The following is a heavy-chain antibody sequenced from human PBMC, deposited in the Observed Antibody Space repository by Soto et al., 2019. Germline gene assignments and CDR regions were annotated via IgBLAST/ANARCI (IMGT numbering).Heavy chain of an antibody. CDR1: GGTFSSYA. D-gene: IGHD4-4*01. Sequence: QVQLVQSGAEVKKHGSSVKVSCKAPGGTFSSYAISWVRQAPGQGLEWMGGIIPIFGTANYAQKFQGRVTITADESTSTAYMELSSLRSEDTAVYYCAIAPYNKGPGGDYQYYGMDVWGQGTTVTVSS. J-gene: IGHJ6*02. CDR2: IIPIFGTA. CDR3: AIAPYNKGPGGDYQYYGMDV. V-gene: IGHV1-69*01.